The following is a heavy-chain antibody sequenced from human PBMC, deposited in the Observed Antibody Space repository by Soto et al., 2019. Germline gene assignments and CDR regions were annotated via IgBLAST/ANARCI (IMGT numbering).Heavy chain of an antibody. V-gene: IGHV1-69*01. CDR1: GGTFRNYA. CDR2: IILIFGSA. CDR3: ARAEAYSYGSGDDGFDF. D-gene: IGHD3-10*01. Sequence: QVQLVQSGAEVKRPGSSVKVSCKASGGTFRNYAISWVRQAPGQGLEWMGGIILIFGSAKYAQTFQGRVTISADESTSTDYMELSSLRSEDTAVYYCARAEAYSYGSGDDGFDFWGQGTMVTVSS. J-gene: IGHJ3*01.